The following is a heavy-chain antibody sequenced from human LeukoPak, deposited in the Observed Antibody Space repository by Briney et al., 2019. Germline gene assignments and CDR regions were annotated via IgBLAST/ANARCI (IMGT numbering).Heavy chain of an antibody. J-gene: IGHJ4*02. D-gene: IGHD3-22*01. CDR1: GFTFSMYS. CDR3: AKDDRDYYDSSGYYGY. Sequence: GSLRLSCAASGFTFSMYSMNWVRQAPGKGLEWVAFIRYDGSNKYYADSVKGRFTISRDNSKNTLYLQMNSLRAEDTAVYYCAKDDRDYYDSSGYYGYWGQGTLVTVSS. CDR2: IRYDGSNK. V-gene: IGHV3-30*02.